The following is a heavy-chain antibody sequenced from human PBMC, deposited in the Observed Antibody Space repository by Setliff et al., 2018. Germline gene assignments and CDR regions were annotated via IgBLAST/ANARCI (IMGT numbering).Heavy chain of an antibody. CDR2: IYHSGST. V-gene: IGHV4-4*02. CDR3: ARVPRFTDTRNAFDI. D-gene: IGHD5-18*01. CDR1: GGSISSSNW. Sequence: SETLSLTCAVSGGSISSSNWWSWVRQPPGKGLEWIGEIYHSGSTNYNPSLKSRVTISVDTSKNQFSLKLSSVTAADTAVYYCARVPRFTDTRNAFDIWGQGTMVTVSS. J-gene: IGHJ3*02.